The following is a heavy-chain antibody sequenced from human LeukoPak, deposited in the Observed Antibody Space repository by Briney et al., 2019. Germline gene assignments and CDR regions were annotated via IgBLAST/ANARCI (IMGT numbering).Heavy chain of an antibody. J-gene: IGHJ4*02. CDR1: GFTFSSYA. CDR2: ISGSGGST. CDR3: AKAPGTMIVVVITT. V-gene: IGHV3-23*01. D-gene: IGHD3-22*01. Sequence: PGASLRLSCAASGFTFSSYAMSWVRRAPGKGLEWVSAISGSGGSTYYADSVKGRFTISRDSSKITLYLQMNSLRAEDTAVYYCAKAPGTMIVVVITTWGQGTLVTVSS.